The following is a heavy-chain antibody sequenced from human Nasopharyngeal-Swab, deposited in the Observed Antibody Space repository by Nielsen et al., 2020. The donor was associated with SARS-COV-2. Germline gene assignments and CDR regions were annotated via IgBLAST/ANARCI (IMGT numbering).Heavy chain of an antibody. CDR2: IYHSGST. D-gene: IGHD5-18*01. V-gene: IGHV4-38-2*02. J-gene: IGHJ5*02. Sequence: SETLSLTCTVSGYSISSGYYWGWIRQPPGKGLEWIGSIYHSGSTYYNPSLKSRVTISVDTSKNQFSLKLSSVTAADTAVYYCARAGGYSYGYRMRWFDPWGQGTLVTVSS. CDR1: GYSISSGYY. CDR3: ARAGGYSYGYRMRWFDP.